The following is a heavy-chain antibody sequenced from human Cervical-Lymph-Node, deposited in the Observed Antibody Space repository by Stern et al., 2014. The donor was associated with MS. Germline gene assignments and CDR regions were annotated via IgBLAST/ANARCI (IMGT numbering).Heavy chain of an antibody. Sequence: QVQLVQSGAEVKKPGSSVKVSCKASGDNFNIYDISWIRQAPGQGLEWMGGIIRTITTAKYAEKFQGRASITADRSTTTVYLELRSLRSEDTAVYYCARDPQYFERSDYRKWGQGTLVTVSS. D-gene: IGHD3-9*01. J-gene: IGHJ4*02. V-gene: IGHV1-69*06. CDR3: ARDPQYFERSDYRK. CDR1: GDNFNIYD. CDR2: IIRTITTA.